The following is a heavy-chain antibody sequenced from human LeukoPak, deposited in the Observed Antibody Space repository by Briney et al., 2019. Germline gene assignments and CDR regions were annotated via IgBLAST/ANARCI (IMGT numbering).Heavy chain of an antibody. V-gene: IGHV1-18*01. CDR2: ISAYTGNT. CDR1: GYTFSTYG. J-gene: IGHJ4*02. D-gene: IGHD4-23*01. CDR3: TRGFDYGGPDY. Sequence: ASVTVSCKPSGYTFSTYGITWLRQAPGQALEWMGWISAYTGNTDYAQKFQGRVTMTTDTSTSTAYMELRSLRSDDTAVYYCTRGFDYGGPDYWSRGTLVTVSS.